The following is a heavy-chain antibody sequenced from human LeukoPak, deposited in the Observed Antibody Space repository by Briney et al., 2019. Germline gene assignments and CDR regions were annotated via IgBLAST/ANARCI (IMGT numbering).Heavy chain of an antibody. V-gene: IGHV1-2*02. CDR1: GYTFTGYY. D-gene: IGHD3-16*01. Sequence: ASVKVSCKGSGYTFTGYYMHWVRQAPGQGLEWMGWINPNSGGTNYAQKFQGRVTMTRDTSISTAYMELSRLRSDDTAVYYCARGPPRGGSSFDYWGQGTLVTVSS. CDR2: INPNSGGT. J-gene: IGHJ4*02. CDR3: ARGPPRGGSSFDY.